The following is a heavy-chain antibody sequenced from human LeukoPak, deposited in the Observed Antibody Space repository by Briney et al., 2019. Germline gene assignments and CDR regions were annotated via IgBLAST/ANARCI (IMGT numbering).Heavy chain of an antibody. CDR1: GGSISSYY. J-gene: IGHJ3*02. CDR3: ARDKGQYDAFDI. V-gene: IGHV4-59*01. CDR2: IYYSGST. Sequence: SETLSLTCTVSGGSISSYYWSWIRQPPGKGLEWIGYIYYSGSTNYNPSLKSRVTISVDTSKNQFSLKLSSVTAADTAVYYCARDKGQYDAFDIWGQGTMVTVSS.